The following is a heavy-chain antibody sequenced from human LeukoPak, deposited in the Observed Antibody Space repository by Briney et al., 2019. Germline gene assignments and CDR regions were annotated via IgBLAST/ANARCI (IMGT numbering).Heavy chain of an antibody. J-gene: IGHJ4*02. Sequence: SETLSLTCTVSGGSISGYYWSWIRQPPGKGLEWIGYIYYSGSTNYNPSLKSRVTISVDTSKNQFSLKLSSVTAADTAVYYCARGIASSSWYRYDYWGQGTLVTVSS. CDR1: GGSISGYY. V-gene: IGHV4-59*01. CDR2: IYYSGST. CDR3: ARGIASSSWYRYDY. D-gene: IGHD6-13*01.